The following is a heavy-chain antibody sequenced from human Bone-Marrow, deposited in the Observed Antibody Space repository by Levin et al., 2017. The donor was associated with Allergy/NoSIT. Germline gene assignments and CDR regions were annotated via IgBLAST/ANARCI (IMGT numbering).Heavy chain of an antibody. V-gene: IGHV1-46*01. Sequence: RASVKVSCKASGYTFTSYYMHWVRQAPGQGLEWMGIINPSGGSTSYAQKFQGRVTMTRDTSTSTVYMELSSLRSEDTAVYYCARDRLGYCTNGVCFDFLTFDYWGQGTLVTVSS. CDR2: INPSGGST. J-gene: IGHJ4*02. CDR3: ARDRLGYCTNGVCFDFLTFDY. D-gene: IGHD2-8*01. CDR1: GYTFTSYY.